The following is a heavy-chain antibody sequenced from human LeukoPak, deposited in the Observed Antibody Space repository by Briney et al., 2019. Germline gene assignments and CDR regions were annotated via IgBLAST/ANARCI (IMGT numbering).Heavy chain of an antibody. Sequence: SETLSLTCTVSGGSISSYYWSWIRQPPGKGLEWIGYIYYSGSTNYNPSLKSRVTISVDTSKNQFSLKLGSVTAADTAMYYCASQGGYSSSWGYYYYGMDVWGQGTTVTVSS. V-gene: IGHV4-59*08. D-gene: IGHD6-13*01. CDR2: IYYSGST. J-gene: IGHJ6*02. CDR3: ASQGGYSSSWGYYYYGMDV. CDR1: GGSISSYY.